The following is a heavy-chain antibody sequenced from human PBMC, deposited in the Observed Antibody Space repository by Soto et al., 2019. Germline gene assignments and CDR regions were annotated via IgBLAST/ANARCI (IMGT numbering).Heavy chain of an antibody. D-gene: IGHD3-10*01. J-gene: IGHJ4*02. V-gene: IGHV4-59*01. CDR2: VYNSGGT. Sequence: XETLSLPCTVSGGPFSSYSWSWIRQPPGRGLDWIGYVYNSGGTTYNPSVKSRLTMSIDTSQNQISLKLSSVTAADTAIYYCTGDYGSGSYRFDAWGQGTLVTVSS. CDR3: TGDYGSGSYRFDA. CDR1: GGPFSSYS.